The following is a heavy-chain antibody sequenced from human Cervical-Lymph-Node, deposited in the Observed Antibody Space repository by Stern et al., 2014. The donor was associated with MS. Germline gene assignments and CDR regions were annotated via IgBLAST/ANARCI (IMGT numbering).Heavy chain of an antibody. D-gene: IGHD6-13*01. V-gene: IGHV2-70*15. CDR3: ARINIAAAGNDGYFDY. Sequence: QITLQESGPALVKPTQTLTLTCTFSGFSLSTSGMCVSWIRQPPGKALEWLARIDWDDDKYYSTSLKTRLTISKDTSKNQVVLTMTNMDPVDTATYYCARINIAAAGNDGYFDYWGQGTLVTVSS. CDR1: GFSLSTSGMC. CDR2: IDWDDDK. J-gene: IGHJ4*02.